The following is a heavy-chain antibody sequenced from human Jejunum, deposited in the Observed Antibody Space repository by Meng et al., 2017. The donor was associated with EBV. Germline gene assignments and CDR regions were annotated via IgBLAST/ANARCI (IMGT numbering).Heavy chain of an antibody. CDR3: ARGAYFDY. V-gene: IGHV4-30-2*01. CDR2: SYCSGGA. J-gene: IGHJ4*02. CDR1: GGSISSGVCS. Sequence: LGMYSRHHSSVCAAVGGSISSGVCSWHWIRQPPGKALQWIGYSYCSGGASYIPSLKSRVTLSVDRAKTQFSLNLSSVTAADTAVYYCARGAYFDYWGQGTLVTVSS.